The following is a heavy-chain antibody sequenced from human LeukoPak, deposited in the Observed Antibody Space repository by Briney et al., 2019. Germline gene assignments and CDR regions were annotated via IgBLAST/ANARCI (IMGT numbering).Heavy chain of an antibody. J-gene: IGHJ4*02. D-gene: IGHD6-19*01. CDR1: GFTFSSYA. CDR3: AGGSGWLIDY. V-gene: IGHV3-30-3*01. CDR2: ISYDGSNK. Sequence: GGSLRLSCAASGFTFSSYAMHWVRQAPGKGLEWVAVISYDGSNKYYADSVKGRFTISRDNSKNTLYLQMNSLRAEDTAVYYCAGGSGWLIDYWGQGTLVTVSS.